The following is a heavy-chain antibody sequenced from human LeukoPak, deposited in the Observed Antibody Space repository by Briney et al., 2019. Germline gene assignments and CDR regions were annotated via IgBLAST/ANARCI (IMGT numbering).Heavy chain of an antibody. CDR1: GYSLTAYL. Sequence: GESLKISCKASGYSLTAYLIGGVRQMPGKGLEWMGIIYPRDSDTIYSPSFQGHVTISADTSINTAYLEWSSLESSDTAIYYCARHSDVIGAIWGQGTLVTVSS. D-gene: IGHD3-10*01. CDR3: ARHSDVIGAI. CDR2: IYPRDSDT. J-gene: IGHJ4*02. V-gene: IGHV5-51*01.